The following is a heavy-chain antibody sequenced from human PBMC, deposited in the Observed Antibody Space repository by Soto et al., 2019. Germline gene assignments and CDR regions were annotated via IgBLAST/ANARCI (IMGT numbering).Heavy chain of an antibody. V-gene: IGHV1-69*13. CDR3: ARDNGYSSSQYYYYGMDV. D-gene: IGHD6-13*01. J-gene: IGHJ6*02. Sequence: ASVKVSCKVSGGTFSNYSIDWVRLAPGQGLEWMGGIVPIFGTTYYTQKFQGRATIIADDSTTTAYLELSSLRSEDTAMYYCARDNGYSSSQYYYYGMDVWGQGTTVTVSS. CDR2: IVPIFGTT. CDR1: GGTFSNYS.